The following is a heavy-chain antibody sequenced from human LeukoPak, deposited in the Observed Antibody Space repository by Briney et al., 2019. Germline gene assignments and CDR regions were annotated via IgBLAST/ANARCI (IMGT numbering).Heavy chain of an antibody. J-gene: IGHJ4*02. CDR1: GFTFSSYG. CDR3: ASSSSWYRLDY. V-gene: IGHV3-23*01. D-gene: IGHD6-13*01. Sequence: TGGSLRLSCAASGFTFSSYGMSWVRQAPGKGLEWVSGISGSGGSTYYADSVKGRFTISRDNSKNTLYLQMNSLRAEDTAVYYCASSSSWYRLDYWGQGTLVTASS. CDR2: ISGSGGST.